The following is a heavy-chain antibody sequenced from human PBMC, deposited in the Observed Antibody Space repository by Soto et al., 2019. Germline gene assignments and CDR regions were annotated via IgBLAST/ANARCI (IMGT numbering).Heavy chain of an antibody. V-gene: IGHV3-15*07. Sequence: GGSLRLSCAASGFTFSNAWMNWVRQAPGKGLELVGRIKSKTDGGTTDYAAPVKGRFTISRDDSKNTLYLQMNSLKTEDTAVYYCTTIGQRFGELFSYYYYYGMDVWGQGTTVTVSS. D-gene: IGHD3-10*01. CDR3: TTIGQRFGELFSYYYYYGMDV. CDR1: GFTFSNAW. J-gene: IGHJ6*02. CDR2: IKSKTDGGTT.